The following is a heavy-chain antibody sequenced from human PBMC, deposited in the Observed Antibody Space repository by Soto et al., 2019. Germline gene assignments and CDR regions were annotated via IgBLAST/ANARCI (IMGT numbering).Heavy chain of an antibody. Sequence: GGSLRLSCAASGFNFSSYSMNWVRQAPGKGLEWVSYISSSSSTIYYADSVKGRFTISRDNAKNSLYLQMNSLRAEDTAVYYCARGGYSGLRVKFYMDVWGKGTTVTVSS. CDR1: GFNFSSYS. V-gene: IGHV3-48*01. D-gene: IGHD5-12*01. J-gene: IGHJ6*03. CDR2: ISSSSSTI. CDR3: ARGGYSGLRVKFYMDV.